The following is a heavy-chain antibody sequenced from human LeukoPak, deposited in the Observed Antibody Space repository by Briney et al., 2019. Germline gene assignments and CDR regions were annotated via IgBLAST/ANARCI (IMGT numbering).Heavy chain of an antibody. CDR1: GFTFSSYA. CDR2: ISYDESNK. Sequence: QPGRSLRLSCAASGFTFSSYAMHWVRQAPGKGLEWVAVISYDESNKYYADSVKGRFTISRDNSKNTLYLQMNSLRAEDTAVYYCASLGRGHHYGGNTDYWGQGTLVTVSS. CDR3: ASLGRGHHYGGNTDY. D-gene: IGHD4-23*01. V-gene: IGHV3-30-3*01. J-gene: IGHJ4*02.